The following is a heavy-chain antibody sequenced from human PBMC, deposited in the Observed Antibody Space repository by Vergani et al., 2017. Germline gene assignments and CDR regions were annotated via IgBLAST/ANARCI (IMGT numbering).Heavy chain of an antibody. D-gene: IGHD2-2*01. CDR3: AKNPRYCSSTSCRARV. CDR1: GFTFSSYG. CDR2: ISYDGSNK. Sequence: QVQLVESGGGVVQPGRSLRLSCAASGFTFSSYGMHWVRQAPGKGLEWVAVISYDGSNKYYADSVKGRFTISRDNSKNTLYLQMNSLRAEDTAVYYCAKNPRYCSSTSCRARVWGQGITVTVSS. J-gene: IGHJ6*02. V-gene: IGHV3-30*18.